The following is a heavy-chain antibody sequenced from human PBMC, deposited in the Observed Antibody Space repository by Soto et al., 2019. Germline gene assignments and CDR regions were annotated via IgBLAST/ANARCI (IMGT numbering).Heavy chain of an antibody. Sequence: SETLSPTCSVSGASISSYYWSWIRQPPGKGLEWLAYIYYSGSTSYNPSLKSRVSISLDTSMNQFSLKLSSVTAADTAVYYCARTYDDSGPNSGGYGFDIWGKGTMVT. V-gene: IGHV4-59*01. J-gene: IGHJ3*02. CDR3: ARTYDDSGPNSGGYGFDI. CDR1: GASISSYY. D-gene: IGHD3-22*01. CDR2: IYYSGST.